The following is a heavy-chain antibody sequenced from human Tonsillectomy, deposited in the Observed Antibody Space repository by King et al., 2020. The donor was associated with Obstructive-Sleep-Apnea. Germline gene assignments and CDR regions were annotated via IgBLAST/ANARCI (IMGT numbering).Heavy chain of an antibody. Sequence: VQLQESGPGLVKPSQTLSLTCTVSGGSISSGDYYWSWIRQPPGKGLEWIGYIYYSGSTYYNPSLKSRVTISVDTSKNQFSLKLSSVTAADTAVYYLARDHLLLPPADYYYGMDVWGQGTTVTVSS. J-gene: IGHJ6*02. CDR2: IYYSGST. CDR3: ARDHLLLPPADYYYGMDV. V-gene: IGHV4-30-4*01. CDR1: GGSISSGDYY. D-gene: IGHD3-22*01.